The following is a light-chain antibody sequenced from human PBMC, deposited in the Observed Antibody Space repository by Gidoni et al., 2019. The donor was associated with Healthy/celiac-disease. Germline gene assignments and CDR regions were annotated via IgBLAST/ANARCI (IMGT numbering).Light chain of an antibody. V-gene: IGLV2-8*01. CDR2: EVS. CDR1: SSDVGGYNY. CDR3: SAYAGSLAV. Sequence: GQSVTISCTGTSSDVGGYNYVSWYQQHPGKAPKLMIYEVSKRPSGVPDRFSGSKSGNTASLTVSGLQAEDEADYYCSAYAGSLAVFGGGTKLTVL. J-gene: IGLJ2*01.